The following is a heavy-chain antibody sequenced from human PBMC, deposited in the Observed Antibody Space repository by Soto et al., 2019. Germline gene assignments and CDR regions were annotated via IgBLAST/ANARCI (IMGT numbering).Heavy chain of an antibody. J-gene: IGHJ4*02. V-gene: IGHV3-23*01. CDR3: AKHGSGSPSLWYFDY. CDR2: ISGSGGST. D-gene: IGHD3-10*01. CDR1: GFTFSSYA. Sequence: EVQLLESGGGLVQPGGSLRLSCAVSGFTFSSYAMSWVRQAPGKGLEWVSAISGSGGSTYYADSVKGRFTISRDNSKNTRYLQINRLRAEDTAVYYCAKHGSGSPSLWYFDYWGQGNLVTVSS.